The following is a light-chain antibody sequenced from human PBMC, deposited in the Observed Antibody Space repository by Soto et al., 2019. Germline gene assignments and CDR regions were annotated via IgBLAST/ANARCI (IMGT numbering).Light chain of an antibody. CDR2: GAS. CDR3: QQYGSSPPYP. J-gene: IGKJ2*01. V-gene: IGKV3-20*01. Sequence: EIVLTQSPGTLSLSPGERATLSCRASHSVSSTYLAWYQQKPGQAPRLLIYGASSRATGIPDRFSGSGSGTVFTLTIIRLEPEDFAVYYCQQYGSSPPYPLGQWTKVEIK. CDR1: HSVSSTY.